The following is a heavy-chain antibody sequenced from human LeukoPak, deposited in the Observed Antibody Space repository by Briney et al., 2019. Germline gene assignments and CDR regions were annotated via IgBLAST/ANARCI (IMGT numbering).Heavy chain of an antibody. V-gene: IGHV3-64*01. J-gene: IGHJ4*02. CDR1: GFTFSSYA. CDR3: ARGAQAMLY. Sequence: GGSLRLSCAASGFTFSSYAMHWVRQAPGKGLEYVSAISSNGGSTYYANSVRGRFTVSRDNSKNTLYLQMGRLRAEDMAVYYCARGAQAMLYWGQGTMVTVSS. CDR2: ISSNGGST. D-gene: IGHD2-8*01.